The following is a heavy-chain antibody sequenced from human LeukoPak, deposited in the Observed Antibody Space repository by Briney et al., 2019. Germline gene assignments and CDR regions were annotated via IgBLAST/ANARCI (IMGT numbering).Heavy chain of an antibody. CDR3: ARGSLDFWSGYYNYYFDY. J-gene: IGHJ4*02. CDR1: GGSISSSSYY. Sequence: PSETLSLTCTVSGGSISSSSYYWGWIRQPPGKGLEWIGSIYYSGSTYYNPSLKSRVTISVDTSKNQFSLKLSSVTAADTAVYYCARGSLDFWSGYYNYYFDYWGQGALVTVSS. CDR2: IYYSGST. V-gene: IGHV4-39*07. D-gene: IGHD3-3*01.